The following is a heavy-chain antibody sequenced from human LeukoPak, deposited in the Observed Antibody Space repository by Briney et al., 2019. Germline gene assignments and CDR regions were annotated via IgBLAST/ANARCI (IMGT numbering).Heavy chain of an antibody. Sequence: PSETLSLTCAVYGGSFSGYYWSWIRQPPGKGLEWIGEINHSGSTNYNPSLKSRVTTSVDTSKNQFSLKLSSVTAADTAVYYCARGEEIVVVPAAIWFDPWGQGTLVTVSS. CDR2: INHSGST. CDR1: GGSFSGYY. CDR3: ARGEEIVVVPAAIWFDP. D-gene: IGHD2-2*01. V-gene: IGHV4-34*01. J-gene: IGHJ5*02.